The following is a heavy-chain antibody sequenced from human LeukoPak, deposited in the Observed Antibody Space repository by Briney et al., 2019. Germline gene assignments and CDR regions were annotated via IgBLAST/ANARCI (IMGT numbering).Heavy chain of an antibody. J-gene: IGHJ4*02. CDR2: FSGSGGST. CDR1: GFTFSSYA. D-gene: IGHD1-20*01. CDR3: ARSPYDWNYGDY. V-gene: IGHV3-23*01. Sequence: GGSLRLSCAASGFTFSSYAMSWVRQAPGKGLEWVSAFSGSGGSTYYADSVKGRFTISRDNYKNKLYLQMNSLRAEDTAVYYCARSPYDWNYGDYWGQGTLVTVSS.